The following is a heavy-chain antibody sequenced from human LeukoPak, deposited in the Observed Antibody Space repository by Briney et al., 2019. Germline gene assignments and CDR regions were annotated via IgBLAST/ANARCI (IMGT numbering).Heavy chain of an antibody. CDR3: AGRKLGNEY. J-gene: IGHJ4*02. Sequence: SETLSLTCAVYGGSFSGYYWSWIRQPPGKGLDWIGEINHSRSTNYSPSLKRRGTISADTSKNQFSLKLSSVTTQHKTLYNSAGRKLGNEYWGQGTLVIVSS. CDR2: INHSRST. CDR1: GGSFSGYY. D-gene: IGHD7-27*01. V-gene: IGHV4-34*01.